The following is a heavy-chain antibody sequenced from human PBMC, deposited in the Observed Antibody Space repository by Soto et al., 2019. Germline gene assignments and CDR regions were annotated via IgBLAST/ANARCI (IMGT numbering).Heavy chain of an antibody. Sequence: SETLSLTCSVSGGSISSYYWSWIRQPPGQGLEWIGYIYYSGSTNYTPSLKSRVTISADTSKNQFSLKLSSVTAADTAVYYCGRGSSGRVYWGQGTLVTVSS. V-gene: IGHV4-59*01. J-gene: IGHJ4*02. CDR3: GRGSSGRVY. CDR2: IYYSGST. D-gene: IGHD6-13*01. CDR1: GGSISSYY.